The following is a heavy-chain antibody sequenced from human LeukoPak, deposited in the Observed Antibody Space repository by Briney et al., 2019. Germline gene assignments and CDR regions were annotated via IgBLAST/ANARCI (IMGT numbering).Heavy chain of an antibody. Sequence: GASVKVSCKASGYTFTSYDINWVRQAPGQGLEWMGGIIPIFGTANYAQKFQGRVTITADESTSTAYMELSSLRSEDTAVYYCAREVYDSSGYYDYWGQGTLVTVSS. CDR3: AREVYDSSGYYDY. CDR1: GYTFTSYD. CDR2: IIPIFGTA. V-gene: IGHV1-69*13. J-gene: IGHJ4*02. D-gene: IGHD3-22*01.